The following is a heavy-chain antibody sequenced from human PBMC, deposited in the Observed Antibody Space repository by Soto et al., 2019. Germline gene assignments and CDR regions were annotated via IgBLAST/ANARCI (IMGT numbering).Heavy chain of an antibody. D-gene: IGHD3-16*01. Sequence: GGSLRVSCSASGFTFSSHGIHWIRQAPGKGLXWVXVLXXDXXXXXFXXSVKGRFTISRDNSRSTLYLHMNSLRVEDTAIYFCARDGGRYGNLDYWGQGSLVSVSS. J-gene: IGHJ4*02. CDR2: LXXDXXXX. CDR1: GFTFSSHG. V-gene: IGHV3-30*03. CDR3: ARDGGRYGNLDY.